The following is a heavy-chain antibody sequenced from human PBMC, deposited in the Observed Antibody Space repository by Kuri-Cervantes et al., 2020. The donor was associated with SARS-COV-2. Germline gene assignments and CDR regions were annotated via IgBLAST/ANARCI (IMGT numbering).Heavy chain of an antibody. V-gene: IGHV3-48*03. D-gene: IGHD2-15*01. CDR3: TRMSSGGSPDY. Sequence: LSLTCAASGFTFSSYEMNWVRQAPGKGLEWVSYISSSGSTIYYADSVKGRFTISRDNAKNSLYLQMNSLRAEDTAVYYCTRMSSGGSPDYWGQGTLVTVSS. J-gene: IGHJ4*02. CDR2: ISSSGSTI. CDR1: GFTFSSYE.